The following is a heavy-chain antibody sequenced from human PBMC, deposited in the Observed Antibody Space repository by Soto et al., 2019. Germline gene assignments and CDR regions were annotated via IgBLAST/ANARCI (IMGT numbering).Heavy chain of an antibody. V-gene: IGHV4-61*08. D-gene: IGHD2-2*03. CDR1: GGSIDSGDYD. J-gene: IGHJ5*02. Sequence: SETLSLTWTVSGGSIDSGDYDWSWIRQPPGKGLEWIGYDYYSETTNYNPFLKRRVSLSLDKSKNQFSLKMNSVTAADAGVYYCARDVIGSPNCFDPWGHGIRVTVSS. CDR3: ARDVIGSPNCFDP. CDR2: DYYSETT.